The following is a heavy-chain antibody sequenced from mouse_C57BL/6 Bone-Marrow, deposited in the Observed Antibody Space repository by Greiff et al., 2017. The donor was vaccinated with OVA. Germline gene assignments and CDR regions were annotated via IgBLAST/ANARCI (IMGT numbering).Heavy chain of an antibody. J-gene: IGHJ3*01. CDR2: IYPGDGDT. CDR1: GSAFSSSW. D-gene: IGHD4-1*01. Sequence: VQLQQSGPELVKPGASVKISCKASGSAFSSSWMNWVKQRPGTGLAWIGRIYPGDGDTNYTGKFNGKATLTADKSSSTDYMQLSSLTSEDSAVYFCARGANWDAWFAYWGQGTLVTVSA. V-gene: IGHV1-82*01. CDR3: ARGANWDAWFAY.